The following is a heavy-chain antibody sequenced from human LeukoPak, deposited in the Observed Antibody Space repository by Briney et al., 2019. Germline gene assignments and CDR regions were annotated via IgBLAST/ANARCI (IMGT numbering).Heavy chain of an antibody. Sequence: SETLSLTCAVYGGSFSGYSWSWLRQPPGKGLEWIGEINHSGSTNYNPSLKSRVTISVDTSKNQFSLKLSSVTAADTAVYYCGSSPRESSWSVWFDPWGQGTLVTVSS. CDR2: INHSGST. CDR1: GGSFSGYS. J-gene: IGHJ5*02. V-gene: IGHV4-34*01. D-gene: IGHD6-13*01. CDR3: GSSPRESSWSVWFDP.